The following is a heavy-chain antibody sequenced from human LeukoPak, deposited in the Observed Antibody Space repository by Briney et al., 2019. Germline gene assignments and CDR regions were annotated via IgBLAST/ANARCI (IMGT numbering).Heavy chain of an antibody. Sequence: ASVKVSRKASGCTFSSYAISWVRQAPGQGLEWMGGIIPIFGTANYAQKFQGRVTITADESTSTAYMELSSLRSEDTAVYYCARTSVPAAISPYFFDSWGQGTLVTVSS. J-gene: IGHJ4*02. D-gene: IGHD2-2*02. CDR1: GCTFSSYA. V-gene: IGHV1-69*13. CDR2: IIPIFGTA. CDR3: ARTSVPAAISPYFFDS.